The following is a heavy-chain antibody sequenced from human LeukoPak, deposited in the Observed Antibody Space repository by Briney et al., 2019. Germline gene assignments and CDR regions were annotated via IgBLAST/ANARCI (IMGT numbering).Heavy chain of an antibody. J-gene: IGHJ4*02. Sequence: GGSLRLSCAVSGFTFSNFRMSWVRQAPGRGLEWVANIHPEGNEKYHVESVKGRFTISRDNAKNSLFLQMNGLRVEDTAVYYCARGDDFSGDHWGQGTLVTVSS. V-gene: IGHV3-7*04. D-gene: IGHD1-1*01. CDR1: GFTFSNFR. CDR2: IHPEGNEK. CDR3: ARGDDFSGDH.